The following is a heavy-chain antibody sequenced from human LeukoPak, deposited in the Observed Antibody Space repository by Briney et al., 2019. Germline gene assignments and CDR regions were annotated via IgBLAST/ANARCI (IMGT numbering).Heavy chain of an antibody. CDR2: VFYTGST. V-gene: IGHV4-59*01. CDR1: GGSISTYY. CDR3: ARNYGSGYYFDY. D-gene: IGHD3-10*01. J-gene: IGHJ4*02. Sequence: PSETLSLTCTVSGGSISTYYWSWIRQPPGKGLEWIAYVFYTGSTNYNPSLTSRVTMSVDTPKNQFSLKLSSVTAADTAVYYCARNYGSGYYFDYWGQGILVTVSS.